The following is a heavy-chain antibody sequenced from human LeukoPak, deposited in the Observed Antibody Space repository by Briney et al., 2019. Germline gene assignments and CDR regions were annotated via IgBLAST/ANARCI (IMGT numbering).Heavy chain of an antibody. D-gene: IGHD2-15*01. J-gene: IGHJ4*02. CDR1: GGSISSGGYY. CDR3: ARTVVVAATPYHFDY. CDR2: IYYSGST. V-gene: IGHV4-31*03. Sequence: SETLSLTCTVSGGSISSGGYYWSWIRQHPGKGLEWIGYIYYSGSTYYNPSLKRRVTISVDTSKNQFSLKLSSVTAADTAVYYCARTVVVAATPYHFDYWGQGTLVTVSS.